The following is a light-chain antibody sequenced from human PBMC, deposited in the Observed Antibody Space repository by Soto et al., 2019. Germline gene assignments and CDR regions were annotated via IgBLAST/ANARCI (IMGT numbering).Light chain of an antibody. CDR3: QQYHNWPRT. CDR2: GTA. J-gene: IGKJ2*01. V-gene: IGKV3D-15*01. Sequence: EIVMTQSPATLSVPPGERATLSCRASQSVSYNLVWYQQKAGQAPRLLIYGTATRATGIPARFNGSGSGTQFTLTINNLQSEDSAVYYCQQYHNWPRTFGQGTRLEIK. CDR1: QSVSYN.